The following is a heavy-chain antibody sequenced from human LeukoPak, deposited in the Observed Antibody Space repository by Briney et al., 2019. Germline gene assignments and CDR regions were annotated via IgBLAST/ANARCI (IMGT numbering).Heavy chain of an antibody. CDR3: ARGMWRGLVGRIHYFDY. CDR1: GGSISSSNW. D-gene: IGHD6-19*01. Sequence: PSETLSLTCTVSGGSISSSNWWSWVRQPPGKGLEWIGEIYHSGSTNYNPSLKSRVTISVDKSKNQFSLKLSSVTAADTAVYYCARGMWRGLVGRIHYFDYWGQGTLVTVSS. J-gene: IGHJ4*02. CDR2: IYHSGST. V-gene: IGHV4-4*02.